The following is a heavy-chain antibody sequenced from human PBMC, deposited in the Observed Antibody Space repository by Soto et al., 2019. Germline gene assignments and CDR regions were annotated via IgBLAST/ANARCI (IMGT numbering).Heavy chain of an antibody. V-gene: IGHV3-23*01. J-gene: IGHJ4*02. CDR2: ISGSGGST. Sequence: EVQLLASGGGLVQPGGSLRLSCAASGFTLGTYVMTWVRQAPGKGLEWVSAISGSGGSTNYADPVKGRFTISRDNTKNTLYLQMNSLRVEDTAVYYCAKDRKGSYCSGGTCYSFDYWGQGTLVTVPS. D-gene: IGHD2-15*01. CDR1: GFTLGTYV. CDR3: AKDRKGSYCSGGTCYSFDY.